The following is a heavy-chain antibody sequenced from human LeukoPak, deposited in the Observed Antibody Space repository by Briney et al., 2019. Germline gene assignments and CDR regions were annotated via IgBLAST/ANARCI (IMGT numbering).Heavy chain of an antibody. D-gene: IGHD3-22*01. CDR1: GASISSRSYY. CDR3: ATFLDSSGYYWGGY. V-gene: IGHV4-61*05. J-gene: IGHJ4*02. CDR2: IYYSGST. Sequence: PSETLSLTCTVSGASISSRSYYWDWIRQPPGKGLEWIGSIYYSGSTNYNPSLKSRVTISVDTSKNQFSLRLSSVTAADTAVYYCATFLDSSGYYWGGYWGQGILVTVSS.